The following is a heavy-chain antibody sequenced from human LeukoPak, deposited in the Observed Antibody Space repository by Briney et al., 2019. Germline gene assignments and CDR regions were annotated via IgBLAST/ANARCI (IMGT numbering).Heavy chain of an antibody. Sequence: GGSLRLSCAASGFTFSSYGMHWVRQAPGKGLEWVAFIRYDGSNKYYADSVKGRFTISRDNSKNTLYLQMNSLRAEDTAVYYCAKEFPTPGVVPAATLDYWGQGTLVTVSS. CDR2: IRYDGSNK. CDR3: AKEFPTPGVVPAATLDY. V-gene: IGHV3-30*02. J-gene: IGHJ4*02. CDR1: GFTFSSYG. D-gene: IGHD2-2*01.